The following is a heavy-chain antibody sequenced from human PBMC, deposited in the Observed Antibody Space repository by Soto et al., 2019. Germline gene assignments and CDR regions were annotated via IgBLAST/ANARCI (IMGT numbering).Heavy chain of an antibody. CDR3: ARHHRYFYYMDV. CDR1: SGSINITNSY. Sequence: PSETLSLTCVVSSGSINITNSYWAWIRQPPGKGLEWIGNIYYTGGTYYNPSLRSRVTISIDTSKSQFSLKLRSVTAADTALYFCARHHRYFYYMDVWGQGTTVTVSS. CDR2: IYYTGGT. J-gene: IGHJ6*02. V-gene: IGHV4-39*01.